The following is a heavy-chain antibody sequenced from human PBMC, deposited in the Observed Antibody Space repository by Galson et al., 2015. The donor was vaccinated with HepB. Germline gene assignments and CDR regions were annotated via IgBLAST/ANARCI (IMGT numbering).Heavy chain of an antibody. CDR2: IVVGSGNT. D-gene: IGHD6-13*01. Sequence: SVKVSCKASGFTFTSSAVQWVRQARGQRLEWIGWIVVGSGNTNYAQKFQERVTITRDMSTSTAYMELSSLRSEDTAVYYCATRAQYSSSWRYYYYYGMDVWGQGTTVTVSS. J-gene: IGHJ6*02. V-gene: IGHV1-58*01. CDR3: ATRAQYSSSWRYYYYYGMDV. CDR1: GFTFTSSA.